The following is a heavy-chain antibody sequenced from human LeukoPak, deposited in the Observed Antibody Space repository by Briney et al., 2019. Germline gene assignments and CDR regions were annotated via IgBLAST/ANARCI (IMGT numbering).Heavy chain of an antibody. CDR2: IKQDGSEK. J-gene: IGHJ4*02. CDR1: GFTFSSCW. D-gene: IGHD3-16*01. V-gene: IGHV3-7*01. CDR3: ARDFWGSSFDY. Sequence: PGGSLRLSCAASGFTFSSCWMSWVRQAPGKGLEWVANIKQDGSEKYYVDSVKGRFTISRDNAKNSLYLQMNSLRAEDTAVYYCARDFWGSSFDYWGQGTLVTVSS.